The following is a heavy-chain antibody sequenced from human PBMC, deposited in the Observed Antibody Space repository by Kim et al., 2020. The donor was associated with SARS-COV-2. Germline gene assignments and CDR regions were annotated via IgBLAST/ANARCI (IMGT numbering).Heavy chain of an antibody. CDR2: INAGNGNT. D-gene: IGHD2-2*01. CDR1: GYTFTSYA. J-gene: IGHJ6*02. CDR3: AVDYYYYYGMDV. Sequence: ASVKVSCKASGYTFTSYAMHWVRQAPGQRLEWMGWINAGNGNTKYSQKFQGRVTITRDTSASTAYMELSSLRSEDTAVYYCAVDYYYYYGMDVWGQGTTVTVSS. V-gene: IGHV1-3*01.